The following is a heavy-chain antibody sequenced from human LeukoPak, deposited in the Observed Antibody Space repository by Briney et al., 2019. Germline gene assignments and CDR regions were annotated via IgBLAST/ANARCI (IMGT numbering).Heavy chain of an antibody. CDR2: IYYSGST. D-gene: IGHD3-16*02. Sequence: SETLSLTCTVSGGSISSSSYYWGWIRQPPGKGLEWLGSIYYSGSTYYNPSLKSRVTISVDTSKNQFSLKLSSVTAADTAVYYCARDLVRELSVDYWGQGTLVTVSS. V-gene: IGHV4-39*01. CDR1: GGSISSSSYY. CDR3: ARDLVRELSVDY. J-gene: IGHJ4*02.